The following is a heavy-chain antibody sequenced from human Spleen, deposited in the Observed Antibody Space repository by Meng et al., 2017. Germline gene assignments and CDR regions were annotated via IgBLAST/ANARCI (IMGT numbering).Heavy chain of an antibody. V-gene: IGHV4-34*01. J-gene: IGHJ4*02. Sequence: QVQLQEWGPGLLKPSETLSLTCAVYGGSFSGYYWSWIRQPPGKGLEWIGEINQSGSTNYNPSLKSRVTISVDTSKNQFSLKLSSVTAADTAVYYCARGPRRGYCSGGSCYFDYWGQGTLVTVSS. CDR3: ARGPRRGYCSGGSCYFDY. D-gene: IGHD2-15*01. CDR1: GGSFSGYY. CDR2: INQSGST.